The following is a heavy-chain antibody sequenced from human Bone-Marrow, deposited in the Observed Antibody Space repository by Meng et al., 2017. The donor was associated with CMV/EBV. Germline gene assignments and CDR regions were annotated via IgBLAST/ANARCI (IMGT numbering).Heavy chain of an antibody. D-gene: IGHD2-2*02. CDR1: GGSISSSTYH. J-gene: IGHJ4*02. CDR2: IHNSGTT. Sequence: GSLRLSCTVSGGSISSSTYHWGWIRQPPGKGLEWIGSIHNSGTTYYNPSLKSRVTISVDPSKNQFSLKMSSVSAADTAVYYCARDRLYCSSSSCYIIWGPGTLVTVSS. V-gene: IGHV4-39*07. CDR3: ARDRLYCSSSSCYII.